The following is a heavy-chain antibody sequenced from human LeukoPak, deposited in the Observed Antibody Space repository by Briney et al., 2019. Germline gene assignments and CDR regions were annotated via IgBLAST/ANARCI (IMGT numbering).Heavy chain of an antibody. CDR1: GFTVSSNY. V-gene: IGHV3-53*01. D-gene: IGHD2/OR15-2a*01. CDR3: ALQSMGYFDY. CDR2: IYSGGST. Sequence: GGSLRLSCAASGFTVSSNYMMWVRQAPGKGLEWVSVIYSGGSTYYADSVKGRFTISRDNSKNTLYLQMNSLRAEDTAVYYCALQSMGYFDYWGQGTLVTVSS. J-gene: IGHJ4*02.